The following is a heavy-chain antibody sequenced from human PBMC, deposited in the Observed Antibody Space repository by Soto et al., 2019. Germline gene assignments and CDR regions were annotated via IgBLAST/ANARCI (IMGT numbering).Heavy chain of an antibody. CDR3: ARPFWSGYYPYDY. Sequence: PGGSLRLSCAASGFTVSSNYMSWVRKAPGKGLEWVSVIYSGGSTYYADSVKGRFTISRDNSKNTLYLQMNSLRAEDTAVYYCARPFWSGYYPYDYWGQGTLVTVSS. D-gene: IGHD3-3*01. J-gene: IGHJ4*02. V-gene: IGHV3-66*04. CDR1: GFTVSSNY. CDR2: IYSGGST.